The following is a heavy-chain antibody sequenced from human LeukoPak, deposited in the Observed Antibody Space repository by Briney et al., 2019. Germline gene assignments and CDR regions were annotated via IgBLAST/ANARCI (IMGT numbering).Heavy chain of an antibody. D-gene: IGHD2-15*01. CDR2: ISYDGSNK. CDR3: AKSALLGYCSGGSCGYFDY. J-gene: IGHJ4*02. Sequence: PGGSLRLSCAASGFTFSSYAMHWVRQAPGKGLEWVAVISYDGSNKYYADSVKGRFTISRDNSKNTLYLQMNSLRAEDTAVYYCAKSALLGYCSGGSCGYFDYWGQGTLVTVSS. CDR1: GFTFSSYA. V-gene: IGHV3-30*04.